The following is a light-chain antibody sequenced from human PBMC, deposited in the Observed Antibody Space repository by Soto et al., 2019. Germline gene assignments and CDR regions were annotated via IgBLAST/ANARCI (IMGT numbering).Light chain of an antibody. J-gene: IGKJ4*01. CDR1: QSVSSY. Sequence: EIVLTQSPATLSLSPGERATLSCRASQSVSSYLAWYQQKPGQAPRLLIYDASNRATGIPARFSGSGSGTYFTLTISSLEPEDFAVYYCQQRSNWPFLTFGGGTKGEIK. CDR2: DAS. CDR3: QQRSNWPFLT. V-gene: IGKV3-11*01.